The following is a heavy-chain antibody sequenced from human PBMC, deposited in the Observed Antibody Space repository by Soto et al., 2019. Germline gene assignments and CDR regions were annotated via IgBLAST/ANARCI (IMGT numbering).Heavy chain of an antibody. CDR1: GGTFISYT. D-gene: IGHD2-15*01. CDR3: ARETDPLYCSGDNCYPGVGWFDP. J-gene: IGHJ5*02. V-gene: IGHV1-69*04. Sequence: SVKVSCKASGGTFISYTITWVRQAPGQGLEWMGKIIPVLGIANYAQKFQGRVTITADKSTSTAYMEVRSLTSEDAAVYYCARETDPLYCSGDNCYPGVGWFDPWGQGTLVTVSS. CDR2: IIPVLGIA.